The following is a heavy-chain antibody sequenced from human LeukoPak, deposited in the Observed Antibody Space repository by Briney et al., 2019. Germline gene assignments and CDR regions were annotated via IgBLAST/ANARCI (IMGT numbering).Heavy chain of an antibody. D-gene: IGHD5-12*01. CDR3: ARNSGYDYYYYYYMDV. Sequence: ASVKVSCKASGYTFTSYGISWVRQAPGQGLEWMGWINPNSGGTNYAQKFQGRVTMTRDTSISTAYMELSRLRSDDTAVYYCARNSGYDYYYYYYMDVWGKGTTVTVSS. J-gene: IGHJ6*03. V-gene: IGHV1-2*02. CDR2: INPNSGGT. CDR1: GYTFTSYG.